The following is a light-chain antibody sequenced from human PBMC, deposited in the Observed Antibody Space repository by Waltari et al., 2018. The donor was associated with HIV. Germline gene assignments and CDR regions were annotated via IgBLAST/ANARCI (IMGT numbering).Light chain of an antibody. CDR3: YSTDSSDWV. CDR1: GLPKQS. CDR2: EYS. J-gene: IGLJ3*02. V-gene: IGLV3-10*01. Sequence: SYELTQPPSVSVSPGQTARITCYGDGLPKQSAYWYQQKSGQAPVLVIYEYSQRPSGIPERFSGSSSGTMATLTISGAQVEDEADYYCYSTDSSDWVFGGGTKLTVL.